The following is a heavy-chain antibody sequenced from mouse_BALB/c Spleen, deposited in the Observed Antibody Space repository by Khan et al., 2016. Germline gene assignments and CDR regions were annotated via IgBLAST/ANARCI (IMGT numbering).Heavy chain of an antibody. CDR3: AREGTVPLMDY. CDR2: IAPGSGTT. D-gene: IGHD1-1*01. J-gene: IGHJ4*01. Sequence: DLVKPGASVKLSCKASGYTFTSYWINWIKQRPGQGLEWIGRIAPGSGTTYYNEMFKGKATLTVDTSSRTAYIQLSILSSDDSAVYFCAREGTVPLMDYWGQGTSVTVSS. V-gene: IGHV1S41*01. CDR1: GYTFTSYW.